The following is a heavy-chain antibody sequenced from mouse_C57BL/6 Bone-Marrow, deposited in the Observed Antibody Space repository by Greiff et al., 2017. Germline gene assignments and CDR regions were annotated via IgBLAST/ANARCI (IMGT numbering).Heavy chain of an antibody. J-gene: IGHJ3*01. V-gene: IGHV2-2*01. CDR3: ARRVKAWFAY. D-gene: IGHD2-1*01. CDR1: GFSFTRYG. Sequence: QVQLKESGPGLVQPSQRLSITCTVSGFSFTRYGVHWVRQSPGKGLEWLGVIWSGGSTDYNAAFISRLSISKDNSKSQVFFKMNSLQADDKAIYYCARRVKAWFAYWGQGTLVTVSA. CDR2: IWSGGST.